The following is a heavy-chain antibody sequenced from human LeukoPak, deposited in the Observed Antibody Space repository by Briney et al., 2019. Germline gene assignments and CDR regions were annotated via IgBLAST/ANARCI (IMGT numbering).Heavy chain of an antibody. D-gene: IGHD6-19*01. V-gene: IGHV1-46*01. Sequence: ASVKVSCKASGYTFTSYYMHWVRQAPGQGLEWMGIINPSGGSTSYAQKFQGRVTMTRDMSTSTVYMELSSLRSDDTAVYYCALSGWYGDDYWGQGTLVTVSS. J-gene: IGHJ4*02. CDR2: INPSGGST. CDR1: GYTFTSYY. CDR3: ALSGWYGDDY.